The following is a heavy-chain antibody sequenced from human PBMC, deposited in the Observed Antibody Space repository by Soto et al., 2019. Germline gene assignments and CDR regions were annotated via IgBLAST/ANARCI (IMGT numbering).Heavy chain of an antibody. Sequence: QVQLVQSGAEVKKPGSSVKVSCKASGGTFSSYTISWLRQAPGQGLEWMGGIIPSFGTANYAQKFQGRVTITGKDYTSTAYMRLRSLRSEDTAVYYCARPGATTSLDYWGQGTLVTVSS. J-gene: IGHJ4*02. CDR2: IIPSFGTA. CDR1: GGTFSSYT. CDR3: ARPGATTSLDY. V-gene: IGHV1-69*12. D-gene: IGHD1-1*01.